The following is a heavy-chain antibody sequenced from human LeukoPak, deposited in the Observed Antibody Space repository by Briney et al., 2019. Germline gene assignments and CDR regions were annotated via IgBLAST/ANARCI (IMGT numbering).Heavy chain of an antibody. CDR1: CGSISSYY. V-gene: IGHV4-59*01. CDR3: ARDFGSGVDI. CDR2: IYYSGST. Sequence: SEALSPTCTVSCGSISSYYCSWIRQPPGKGLEWIGYIYYSGSTNYNPSLQSRVTISVDTSKTQFSLKLSSVTAADTAVYYCARDFGSGVDIWGQGTMVTVSS. D-gene: IGHD2-15*01. J-gene: IGHJ3*02.